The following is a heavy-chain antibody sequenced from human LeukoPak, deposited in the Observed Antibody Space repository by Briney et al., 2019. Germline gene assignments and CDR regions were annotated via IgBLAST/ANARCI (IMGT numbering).Heavy chain of an antibody. CDR2: IFGSSTT. J-gene: IGHJ4*02. D-gene: IGHD5-18*01. CDR3: ARARYSADSYYFDY. Sequence: GGSLRLSCAASGFTVSSNYMSWVRQAPGKGLEWVSVIFGSSTTYYADSVKGRFTISRDNSKNTLYLQMNSLRAEDTAVYYCARARYSADSYYFDYWGQGTLVTVSS. V-gene: IGHV3-53*01. CDR1: GFTVSSNY.